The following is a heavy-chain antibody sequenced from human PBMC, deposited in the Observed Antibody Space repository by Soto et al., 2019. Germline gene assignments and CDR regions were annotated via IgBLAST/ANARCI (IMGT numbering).Heavy chain of an antibody. J-gene: IGHJ4*02. D-gene: IGHD2-21*01. CDR2: ISGSGGST. CDR3: AKDRGVVHHGFDY. CDR1: GFTFSSYA. V-gene: IGHV3-23*01. Sequence: EVQLLESGGGLVQPGGSLRLSCAASGFTFSSYAMSWVRQAPGKGLEWVSAISGSGGSTYYADAVKGRFTISRDKSKNAQYLQMNSLSAEDAAVYYCAKDRGVVHHGFDYWRQGTLVAVSS.